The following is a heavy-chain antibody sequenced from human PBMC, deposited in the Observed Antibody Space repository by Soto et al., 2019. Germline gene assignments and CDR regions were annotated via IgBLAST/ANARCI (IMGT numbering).Heavy chain of an antibody. CDR3: ARNLFSSSWYKYYYYYGMDV. V-gene: IGHV1-69*01. Sequence: QAQLVQSGAEVKKPGSSVKVSCKASGGTFSSYAISWVRQAHGQGLEWMGGIIPIFGTAKYAQKYQGRVTITADESTSTAYMELSSLRSEDTAVYYCARNLFSSSWYKYYYYYGMDVWGQGTTVTVSS. CDR2: IIPIFGTA. J-gene: IGHJ6*02. D-gene: IGHD6-13*01. CDR1: GGTFSSYA.